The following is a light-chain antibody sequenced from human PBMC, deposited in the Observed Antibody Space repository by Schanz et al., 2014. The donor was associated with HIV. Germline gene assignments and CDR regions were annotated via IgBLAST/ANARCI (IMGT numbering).Light chain of an antibody. J-gene: IGKJ1*01. CDR1: QSVKSNF. V-gene: IGKV3-20*01. Sequence: EIVLTQSPGTLSLSPGERGTLSCRASQSVKSNFIGWYQQKPGQAPRLLIFVASNRATGIPDRFSGGVSGADFTLAISRVEPEDYAVYYCQQYGSSPWTFGQGTRVDVK. CDR3: QQYGSSPWT. CDR2: VAS.